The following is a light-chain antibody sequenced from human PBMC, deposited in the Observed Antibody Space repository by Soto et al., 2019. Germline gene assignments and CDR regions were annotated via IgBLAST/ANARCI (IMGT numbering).Light chain of an antibody. CDR1: QSVSSS. J-gene: IGKJ1*01. CDR2: GAS. Sequence: MVRTQSPATLSLGPVERATLSRRASQSVSSSLAWYQQKPGQAPRLLIYGASSRATGIPDRFSGSGSGTDFTLTISRLETEDFAVYYCQQYGSSRTFGQGTKVDI. V-gene: IGKV3-20*01. CDR3: QQYGSSRT.